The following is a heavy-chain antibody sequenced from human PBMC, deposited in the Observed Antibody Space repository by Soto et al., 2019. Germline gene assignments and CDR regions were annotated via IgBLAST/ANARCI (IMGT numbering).Heavy chain of an antibody. CDR3: ARDSYCTNGVCPLPFDY. CDR2: ISAYNGNT. Sequence: ASVKVSCKASGYTFTGDGISWVRQAPGQGLEWMGWISAYNGNTNYAQKLQGRVTMTTDTSTSTAYMELRSLRSDDTAVYYCARDSYCTNGVCPLPFDYWGQGTLVTVSS. J-gene: IGHJ4*02. CDR1: GYTFTGDG. V-gene: IGHV1-18*01. D-gene: IGHD2-8*01.